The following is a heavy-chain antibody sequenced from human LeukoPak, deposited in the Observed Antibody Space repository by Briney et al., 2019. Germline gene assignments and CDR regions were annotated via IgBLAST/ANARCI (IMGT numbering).Heavy chain of an antibody. CDR3: AKGKYSSSCPDY. Sequence: GGSLRLSCAASGFTFSSYSMNWVRQAPGKGLEWVSYISSSSSYIYYADSVKGRFTISRDNAKNSLYLQMNSLRAEDTAVYYCAKGKYSSSCPDYWGQGTLVTVSS. D-gene: IGHD6-13*01. V-gene: IGHV3-21*05. J-gene: IGHJ4*02. CDR2: ISSSSSYI. CDR1: GFTFSSYS.